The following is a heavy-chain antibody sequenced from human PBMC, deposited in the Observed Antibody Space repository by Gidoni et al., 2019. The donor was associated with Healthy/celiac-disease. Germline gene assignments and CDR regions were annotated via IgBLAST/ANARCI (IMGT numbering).Heavy chain of an antibody. D-gene: IGHD3-3*01. Sequence: QVQLQESGPGPVKPSETLSPTRTVSGFSINCGYYRGWIRQPPGKGLEWIGSIYHTGSTHYNPSLKSRVTISVDTSKNQFSLKLSSVTAADTAVYYCAREGAYYDFWSGYTPPGDYWGQGTLVTVSS. V-gene: IGHV4-38-2*02. CDR3: AREGAYYDFWSGYTPPGDY. CDR2: IYHTGST. J-gene: IGHJ4*02. CDR1: GFSINCGYY.